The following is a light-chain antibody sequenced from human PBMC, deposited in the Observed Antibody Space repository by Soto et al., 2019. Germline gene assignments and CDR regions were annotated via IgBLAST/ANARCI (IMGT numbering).Light chain of an antibody. Sequence: DIQMTQSPSSVSASVGDRVTIICRASQDISSWLAWYQQKPGKAPKLLIYAASSLQSGVPSRFSGSGSGTDFTLTISSLQPEDFATYYCQQSNSFFITFGQGTRLEIK. CDR3: QQSNSFFIT. J-gene: IGKJ5*01. V-gene: IGKV1D-12*01. CDR2: AAS. CDR1: QDISSW.